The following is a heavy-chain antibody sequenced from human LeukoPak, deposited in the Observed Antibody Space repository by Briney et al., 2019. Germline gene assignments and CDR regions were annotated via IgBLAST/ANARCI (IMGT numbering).Heavy chain of an antibody. J-gene: IGHJ5*02. CDR2: IYHSGST. V-gene: IGHV4-34*01. D-gene: IGHD6-13*01. CDR3: ARVLGIAAATGWFDH. CDR1: GGSFSGYY. Sequence: SETLSLTSAVYGGSFSGYYWSWIRQPPGKELEWIGEIYHSGSTNYNPSLKSRVTISVDTSKNQFSLKLSSVTAADTAVYYCARVLGIAAATGWFDHWGQGTLVTVSS.